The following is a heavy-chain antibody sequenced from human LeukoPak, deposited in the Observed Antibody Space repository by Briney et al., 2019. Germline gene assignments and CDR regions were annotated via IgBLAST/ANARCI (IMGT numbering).Heavy chain of an antibody. Sequence: GGSLRLSCAASGFTFSNYWMSWVRQAPGNGLEWVAHIKQDGSEKYYVDSVKGRFTISRDNAKSSLYLQMNSLRAEDTAVFYCASWHYSDTLNYWGQGTLVTVSS. CDR3: ASWHYSDTLNY. J-gene: IGHJ4*02. D-gene: IGHD3-22*01. V-gene: IGHV3-7*01. CDR2: IKQDGSEK. CDR1: GFTFSNYW.